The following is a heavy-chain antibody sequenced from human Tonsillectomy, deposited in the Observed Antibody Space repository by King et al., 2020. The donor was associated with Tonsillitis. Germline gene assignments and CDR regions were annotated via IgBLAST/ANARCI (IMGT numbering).Heavy chain of an antibody. V-gene: IGHV3-30-3*01. J-gene: IGHJ4*02. CDR2: ISYDGSNK. Sequence: QLVQSGGGVVQPGRSLRLSCAASGFTFSSYAIHWVRQAPGKGLEWVAVISYDGSNKYYADSMKGRFTISRDNSKNTLYLQMNSLRAEDTAMYYCAREDPVLNYFDYWGQGTLVTVSS. CDR1: GFTFSSYA. CDR3: AREDPVLNYFDY.